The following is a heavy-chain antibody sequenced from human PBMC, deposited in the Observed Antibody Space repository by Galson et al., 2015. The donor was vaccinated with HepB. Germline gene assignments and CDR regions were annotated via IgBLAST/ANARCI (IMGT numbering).Heavy chain of an antibody. V-gene: IGHV3-66*04. Sequence: SLRLSCAGSGFDFVRTTMNWVRQTPGKGLEWVSVIYSGGSTYHADSVKGRFTISRDNSKNTLYLQMNSLRAEDTAICYCARLAYYYYAMDVWGQGTTVTVSS. CDR3: ARLAYYYYAMDV. CDR2: IYSGGST. CDR1: GFDFVRTT. J-gene: IGHJ6*02.